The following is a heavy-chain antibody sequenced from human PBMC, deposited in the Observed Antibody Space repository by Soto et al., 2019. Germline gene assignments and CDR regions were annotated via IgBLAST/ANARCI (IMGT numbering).Heavy chain of an antibody. CDR2: IDPSDSYT. Sequence: GESLKISCKGSGYSFTSYWISWVRQMPGKGLEGMGRIDPSDSYTNYSPSFQGHVTISADKSISTAYLQWSSLKASDTAMYYCERHEVPPTTTYSSSWYSFYYGMDVWGQGTTVTVSS. V-gene: IGHV5-10-1*01. D-gene: IGHD6-13*01. CDR1: GYSFTSYW. J-gene: IGHJ6*02. CDR3: ERHEVPPTTTYSSSWYSFYYGMDV.